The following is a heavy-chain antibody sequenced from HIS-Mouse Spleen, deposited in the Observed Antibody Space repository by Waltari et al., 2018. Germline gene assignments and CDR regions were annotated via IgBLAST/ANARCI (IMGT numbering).Heavy chain of an antibody. V-gene: IGHV2-70*15. J-gene: IGHJ4*02. CDR2: IDWDDDK. D-gene: IGHD6-19*01. CDR1: EFSLSTSGMC. CDR3: ARIAEGYSSGWYAFDY. Sequence: QVTLRESGPALVKPTQTLTLTCTFSEFSLSTSGMCVSWFRQPPGKALEWLARIDWDDDKYYSTSLKTRLTISKDTSKNQVVLTMTNMDPVDTATYYCARIAEGYSSGWYAFDYWGQGTLVTVSS.